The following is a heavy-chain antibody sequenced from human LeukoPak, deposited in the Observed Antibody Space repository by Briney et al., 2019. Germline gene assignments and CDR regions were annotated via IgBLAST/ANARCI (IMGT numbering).Heavy chain of an antibody. V-gene: IGHV4-4*07. D-gene: IGHD4-23*01. CDR1: GGSISSYY. Sequence: SETLSLTCTVSGGSISSYYWCWIRQPAGQRLEWIGRIYTSGSTNYSPSLKSRVTMSVDTSKNQFSLKLSSVTAAYTAVYYCARDLRYGGVDYWGQGTLVTVSS. CDR2: IYTSGST. CDR3: ARDLRYGGVDY. J-gene: IGHJ4*02.